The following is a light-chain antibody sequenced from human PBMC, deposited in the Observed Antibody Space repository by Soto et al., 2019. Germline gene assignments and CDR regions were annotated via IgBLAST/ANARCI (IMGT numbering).Light chain of an antibody. V-gene: IGLV1-44*01. CDR3: EAWDDSLSGAV. Sequence: QSVLTQPPSASGTPGQRVTISCSGSSSNIGANPINWYQQLPGTATKLLIYNNDQRPSGVPDRFSASKSGTSASLAISGLQSEDEADYYCEAWDDSLSGAVLGGGTKLTVL. J-gene: IGLJ2*01. CDR1: SSNIGANP. CDR2: NND.